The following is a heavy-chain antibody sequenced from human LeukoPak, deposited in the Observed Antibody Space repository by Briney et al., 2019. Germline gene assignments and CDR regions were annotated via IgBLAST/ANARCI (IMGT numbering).Heavy chain of an antibody. D-gene: IGHD2-2*01. CDR1: GYTFTSYG. J-gene: IGHJ6*02. CDR3: ARDPSIVVVPAAIPNYYYYGMDV. CDR2: ISAYNGNT. Sequence: ASVKVSCKASGYTFTSYGISWVRQAPGQGLEWMGWISAYNGNTNYAQKLQGRVTMTTDTSTSTAYMELRSLRSDDTAVYYCARDPSIVVVPAAIPNYYYYGMDVWGQGTTVTVSS. V-gene: IGHV1-18*01.